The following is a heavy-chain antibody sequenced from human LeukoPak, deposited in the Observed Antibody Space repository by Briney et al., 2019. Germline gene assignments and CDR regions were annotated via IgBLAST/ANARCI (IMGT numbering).Heavy chain of an antibody. D-gene: IGHD2-15*01. CDR1: VTVRSNY. V-gene: IGHV3-53*05. CDR2: IYSGGST. CDR3: ATNAVVVAATGVLDI. J-gene: IGHJ3*02. Sequence: GGSLRLSCAASVTVRSNYVTWVRQAPGKGLEWVSVIYSGGSTYYADSVKGRFTISRDNSQNTLYLQMNGLRAEDTGVYYCATNAVVVAATGVLDIWGQGTMVTVSS.